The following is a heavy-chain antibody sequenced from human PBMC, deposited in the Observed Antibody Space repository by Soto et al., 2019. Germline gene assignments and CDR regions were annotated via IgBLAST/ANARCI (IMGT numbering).Heavy chain of an antibody. V-gene: IGHV3-30*18. D-gene: IGHD2-15*01. CDR1: GFTFSSYG. CDR2: ISYDGSNK. CDR3: AKGRTAGYCSGGSCFLDY. Sequence: GGSLRLSCAASGFTFSSYGMHWVRQAPGKGLGWVAVISYDGSNKYYADSVEGRFTISRDNSKNTLYLQMNSLRAADTAVYYCAKGRTAGYCSGGSCFLDYWGQGTLVTASS. J-gene: IGHJ4*02.